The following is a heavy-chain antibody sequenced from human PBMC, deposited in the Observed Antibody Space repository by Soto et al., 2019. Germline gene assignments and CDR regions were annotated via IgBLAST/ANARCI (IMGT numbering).Heavy chain of an antibody. J-gene: IGHJ6*02. CDR2: INSDGSST. Sequence: GGSLRLSCAVSGSTFSNDWMHWIRQAPGKGLVWVSHINSDGSSTNYADFVKGRFTIARDNAKNTVYLQMNSLRAEDTAVYYCARDRSYSLDVWGQGTTVTVSS. CDR1: GSTFSNDW. CDR3: ARDRSYSLDV. V-gene: IGHV3-74*01.